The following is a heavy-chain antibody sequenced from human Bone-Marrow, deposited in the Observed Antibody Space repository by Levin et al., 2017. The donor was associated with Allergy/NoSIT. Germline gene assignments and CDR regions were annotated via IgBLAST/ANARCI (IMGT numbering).Heavy chain of an antibody. CDR3: AKGRLSYDSTGLDALHM. Sequence: GGSLRLSCIASGFTFADYGMHWVRQIPGKGLEWVSGMSWNRAYIGYADSVKGRFTISRENANNSLILQMNSLRPEDTAFYYCAKGRLSYDSTGLDALHMWGQGTLVSVSS. V-gene: IGHV3-9*01. CDR2: MSWNRAYI. CDR1: GFTFADYG. J-gene: IGHJ3*02. D-gene: IGHD3-22*01.